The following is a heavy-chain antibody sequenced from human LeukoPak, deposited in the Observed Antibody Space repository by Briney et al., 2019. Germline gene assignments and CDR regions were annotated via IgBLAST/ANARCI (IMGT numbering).Heavy chain of an antibody. D-gene: IGHD3-22*01. CDR1: GFTFSSYW. CDR3: ARGPYYYDSSGYYYD. V-gene: IGHV3-74*01. J-gene: IGHJ4*02. Sequence: PGGSLRLSCAASGFTFSSYWMHWVRPAPGKGLVWVSRINTDGSSTSYADSVKGRFTISRDNAKNTLYLQMNSLRAEDTAVYYCARGPYYYDSSGYYYDWGQGTLVTVSS. CDR2: INTDGSST.